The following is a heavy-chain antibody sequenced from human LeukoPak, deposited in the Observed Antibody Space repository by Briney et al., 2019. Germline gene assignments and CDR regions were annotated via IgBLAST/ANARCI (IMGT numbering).Heavy chain of an antibody. V-gene: IGHV4-59*01. J-gene: IGHJ2*01. D-gene: IGHD3-10*01. CDR2: IYYNGRR. CDR1: GDSISRYY. Sequence: PSETLSLTCVVSGDSISRYYWSWIRQPPGKGLEWIGNIYYNGRRNYNPSLKSRVAMSLDTSKKYFSLNLKSVTAADTAVYYCARDLGVTDFWYFDLWGRGTLVTVSS. CDR3: ARDLGVTDFWYFDL.